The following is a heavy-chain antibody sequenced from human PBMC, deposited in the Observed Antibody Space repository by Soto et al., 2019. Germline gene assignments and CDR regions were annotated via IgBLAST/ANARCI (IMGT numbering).Heavy chain of an antibody. V-gene: IGHV3-23*01. CDR1: GFTFSSYT. CDR2: ISGSGSST. CDR3: AKAWGIDY. Sequence: EVQLLESGGGLVEPGGSRRLSCAASGFTFSSYTMSWVRQAPGKGLEWVSTISGSGSSTYSADSVKGRFTISRDNSKNTLELQMNSLRGEDTAIDYCAKAWGIDYWGQGPLVTVSS. J-gene: IGHJ4*02. D-gene: IGHD7-27*01.